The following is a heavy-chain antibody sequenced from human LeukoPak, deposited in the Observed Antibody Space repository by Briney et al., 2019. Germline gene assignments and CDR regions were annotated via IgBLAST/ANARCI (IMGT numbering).Heavy chain of an antibody. CDR2: FDPEDGET. Sequence: ASVKVSCKVSGYTLTELSMHWVRQAPGKGLEWMGGFDPEDGETIYAQKFQGRVTMTEDTSTDTAYMELSSLRSENTAVYYCSTDSSSPIPWYFDLWGRGTLVTVSS. J-gene: IGHJ2*01. D-gene: IGHD6-6*01. CDR3: STDSSSPIPWYFDL. CDR1: GYTLTELS. V-gene: IGHV1-24*01.